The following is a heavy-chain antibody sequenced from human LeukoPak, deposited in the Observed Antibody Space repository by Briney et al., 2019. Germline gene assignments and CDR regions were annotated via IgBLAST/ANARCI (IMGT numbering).Heavy chain of an antibody. CDR2: IKPDGSEG. J-gene: IGHJ4*02. Sequence: QAGGSLRLSCAASGFTFSGSWMTWVRQAPGKGLEWVANIKPDGSEGYYVDSVKGRFTISRDNAKNSLYLQMNSLRAEDTAVYYCVKDPLWFGEDDYWGQGTLVTVSS. V-gene: IGHV3-7*01. CDR1: GFTFSGSW. D-gene: IGHD3-10*01. CDR3: VKDPLWFGEDDY.